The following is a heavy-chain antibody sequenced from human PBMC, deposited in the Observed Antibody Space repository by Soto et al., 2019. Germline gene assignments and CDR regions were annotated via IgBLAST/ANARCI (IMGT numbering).Heavy chain of an antibody. V-gene: IGHV4-61*01. Sequence: SETLSLTCSVSGGSVSSGSYYWTWIRQPPGKGLEWIGYMYYTGSTNYNPALTSRVTMSLDTSNNRFSLRLSSVTAADTAVYYCARTFCTTTSCQAHHMDVWCQGTTVTVSS. J-gene: IGHJ6*02. CDR1: GGSVSSGSYY. CDR2: MYYTGST. D-gene: IGHD2-2*01. CDR3: ARTFCTTTSCQAHHMDV.